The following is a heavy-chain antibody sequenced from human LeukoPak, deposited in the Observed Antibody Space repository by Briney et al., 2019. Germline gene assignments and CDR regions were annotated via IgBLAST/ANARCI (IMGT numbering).Heavy chain of an antibody. J-gene: IGHJ3*02. CDR1: GFTFSSYA. CDR2: ISYDGSNK. D-gene: IGHD2-15*01. CDR3: ASTPTGLDAFDI. Sequence: GRSLRLSCAASGFTFSSYAMHWVRQAPGKGLEWVAVISYDGSNKYYADSVKGRFTISRDNSKNTLYLQMNSLRAEDTAVYYCASTPTGLDAFDIWGQGTMVTVSS. V-gene: IGHV3-30*04.